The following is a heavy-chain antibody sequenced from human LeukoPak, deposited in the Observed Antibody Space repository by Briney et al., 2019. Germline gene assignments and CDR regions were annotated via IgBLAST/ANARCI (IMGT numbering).Heavy chain of an antibody. V-gene: IGHV4-39*07. D-gene: IGHD3-22*01. CDR2: IYYSGST. J-gene: IGHJ4*02. CDR1: GGSIRSSNYY. CDR3: AREGRDSYDSSGYSPDY. Sequence: SETLSLTCTVSGGSIRSSNYYWGWVRQPPGKGLKWIGTIYYSGSTYYNPSLKSRVTISVDTSKNEFSLKLTSMTAADTAVYNCAREGRDSYDSSGYSPDYRGQGALVTVSS.